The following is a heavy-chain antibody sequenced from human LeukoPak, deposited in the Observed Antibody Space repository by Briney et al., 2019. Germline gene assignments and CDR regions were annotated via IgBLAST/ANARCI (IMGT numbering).Heavy chain of an antibody. D-gene: IGHD3-10*01. V-gene: IGHV5-51*01. CDR1: GYTFTHQW. Sequence: GESLKISCKASGYTFTHQWIGWVRQMSGSGLEWMGIIYPRDSDTIYSPSFQGHVTISADASINTAYLEWSSLEASDTAIYYCARHSDVIGAIWGQGTLVTVSS. J-gene: IGHJ4*02. CDR3: ARHSDVIGAI. CDR2: IYPRDSDT.